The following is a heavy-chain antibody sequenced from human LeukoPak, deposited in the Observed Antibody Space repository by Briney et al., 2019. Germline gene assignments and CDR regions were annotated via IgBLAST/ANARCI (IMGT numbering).Heavy chain of an antibody. CDR2: IYSGGTT. CDR3: ARVLGESYDAPFDI. Sequence: RGSLRLSCAASGFAVSSVHMTWVRQAPGKGLEWVSIIYSGGTTYYADSVKGRFSISRDDSKNALHLQMNSLRAEDTAVYYCARVLGESYDAPFDIWGQGTMVTVSS. V-gene: IGHV3-66*01. D-gene: IGHD3-10*01. J-gene: IGHJ3*02. CDR1: GFAVSSVH.